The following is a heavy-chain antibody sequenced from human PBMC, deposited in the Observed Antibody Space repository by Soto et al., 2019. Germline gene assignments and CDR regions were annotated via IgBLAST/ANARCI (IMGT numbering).Heavy chain of an antibody. CDR1: GFSLSTDGVG. Sequence: QITLKESGPTLVKPTQTLTLTCTFSGFSLSTDGVGVGWIRQPPGKALEWLGLIYWDDDKRYSPSLKSRLTITKETSKNQVFLTMTNMDPVDTATYFCAHRRSDGWYDFDYWGQGTLVTVSS. D-gene: IGHD6-19*01. CDR3: AHRRSDGWYDFDY. CDR2: IYWDDDK. J-gene: IGHJ4*02. V-gene: IGHV2-5*02.